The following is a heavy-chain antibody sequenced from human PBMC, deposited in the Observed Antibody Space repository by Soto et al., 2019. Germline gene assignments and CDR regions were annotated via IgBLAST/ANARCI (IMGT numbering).Heavy chain of an antibody. CDR1: GFTVSSNY. D-gene: IGHD2-21*02. V-gene: IGHV3-66*04. J-gene: IGHJ4*02. Sequence: PGGSLRLSCAASGFTVSSNYMSWVRQAPGKGLEWVSVIYSGGSTYYGDSVKGRFIISRDNAENSLYLQMNSLRAEDTAVYYCVRHTCPDCYSLGYWGLGTLVTVSS. CDR2: IYSGGST. CDR3: VRHTCPDCYSLGY.